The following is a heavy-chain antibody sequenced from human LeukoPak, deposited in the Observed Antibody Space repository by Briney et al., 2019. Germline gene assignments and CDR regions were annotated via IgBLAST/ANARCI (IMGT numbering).Heavy chain of an antibody. D-gene: IGHD3-22*01. CDR2: IYSGGST. Sequence: GGSLRLSCAASGFTVSSNYMSWVRQAPGKGLEWVSVIYSGGSTYYADSVKGRFTISRDNSKNTLYLQMNSLRAEDTAVYYCAREWGPYKYYDSSGYLSWGQGTLVTVSS. CDR1: GFTVSSNY. CDR3: AREWGPYKYYDSSGYLS. J-gene: IGHJ5*02. V-gene: IGHV3-53*01.